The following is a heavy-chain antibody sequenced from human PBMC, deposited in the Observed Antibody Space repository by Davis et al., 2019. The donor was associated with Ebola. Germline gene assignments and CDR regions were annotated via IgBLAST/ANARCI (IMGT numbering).Heavy chain of an antibody. Sequence: GESLKISCAASGFTFSSYSMNWVRQAPGKGLEWVSYISSSSSTIYYADSVKGRFTISRDNAKNSLYLQMNSLRAEDTAVYYCARVASGGASYYYYYYMDVWGKGTTVTVSS. D-gene: IGHD1-26*01. J-gene: IGHJ6*03. CDR2: ISSSSSTI. CDR3: ARVASGGASYYYYYYMDV. V-gene: IGHV3-48*04. CDR1: GFTFSSYS.